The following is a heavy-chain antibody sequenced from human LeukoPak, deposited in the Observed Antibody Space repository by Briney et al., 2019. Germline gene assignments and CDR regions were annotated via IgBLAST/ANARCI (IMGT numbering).Heavy chain of an antibody. D-gene: IGHD1-1*01. V-gene: IGHV1-24*01. CDR1: GYTLTEIS. CDR3: ATANLGYYYYMDV. CDR2: FDPEDGET. J-gene: IGHJ6*03. Sequence: GASVNVSCKVSGYTLTEISMHWVRQATGKGLERMGGFDPEDGETIYAQKFQGRVTMTEDTSTDTAYMELSSLRSEDTAVYYCATANLGYYYYMDVWGKGTTVTVSS.